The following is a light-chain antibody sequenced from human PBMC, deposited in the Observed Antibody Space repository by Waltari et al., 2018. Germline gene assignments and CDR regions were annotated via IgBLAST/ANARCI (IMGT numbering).Light chain of an antibody. CDR1: QSVSSY. V-gene: IGKV3-11*01. Sequence: EIVLTQSPATLSLSPGERATLSCSASQSVSSYLAWYQQKPGQAPRLLIYDASTRATGIPARFSGSGSGTDFTLTISSLEPEDFAVYYCQQRSNWPSFGPGTKVDIK. CDR2: DAS. CDR3: QQRSNWPS. J-gene: IGKJ3*01.